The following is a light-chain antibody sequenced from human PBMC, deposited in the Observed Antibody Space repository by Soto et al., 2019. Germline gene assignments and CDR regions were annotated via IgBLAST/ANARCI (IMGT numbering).Light chain of an antibody. CDR3: QQYNNWPRT. V-gene: IGKV3-15*01. CDR2: GAS. J-gene: IGKJ1*01. Sequence: EIVLTPSPGTLSLSPGERATLSCRASQSVSGDYIAWYQQKSGQAPRLLIYGASTRATGIPARFSGSGSGTDFTLTISSLQSEDFAVYSCQQYNNWPRTFGQGTKVDIK. CDR1: QSVSGD.